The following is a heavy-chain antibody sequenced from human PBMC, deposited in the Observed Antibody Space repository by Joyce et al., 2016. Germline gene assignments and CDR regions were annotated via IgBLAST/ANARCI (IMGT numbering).Heavy chain of an antibody. CDR2: ISSDGTNK. CDR3: ASGKGYKNSWSNYFDP. Sequence: QVQLVESGGGVVQPGGSLRLSCAASGFSLNTYPTHWVRQAPGKGLEWVAVISSDGTNKHYTDSVKGRFTFSRDNSKNILYLQMNSLTNEDTAMYYCASGKGYKNSWSNYFDPWGQGTPVTVSS. CDR1: GFSLNTYP. D-gene: IGHD6-13*01. V-gene: IGHV3-30*04. J-gene: IGHJ5*02.